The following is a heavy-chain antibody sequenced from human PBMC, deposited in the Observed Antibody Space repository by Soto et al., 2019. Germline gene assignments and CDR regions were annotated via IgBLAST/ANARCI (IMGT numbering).Heavy chain of an antibody. CDR3: ARHRGYGANSVIDY. V-gene: IGHV4-31*03. Sequence: QVQLQESGPGLVKPSQTLSLTCTVSGVSISSAAYCWSWIRHHPGKGLNWIGYIYYSGSTYYNPSLKSRVTXXVXTXXNQFSLKLSSVTAADTAVYYCARHRGYGANSVIDYWGQGTLVTVSS. D-gene: IGHD4-17*01. J-gene: IGHJ4*02. CDR1: GVSISSAAYC. CDR2: IYYSGST.